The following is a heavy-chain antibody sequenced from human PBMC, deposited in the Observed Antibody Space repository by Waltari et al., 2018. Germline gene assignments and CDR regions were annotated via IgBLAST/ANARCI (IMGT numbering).Heavy chain of an antibody. CDR1: GGSISSSRYY. CDR2: IYYSGST. J-gene: IGHJ4*02. CDR3: ARGIKGPYGSGSDYFDY. Sequence: QLQLQESGPGLVKPSETLSLTCTVSGGSISSSRYYWGWIRQPPGKGLEWIGSIYYSGSTYYNPSLKSRVTISVDTSKNQFSLKLSSVTAADTAVYYCARGIKGPYGSGSDYFDYWGQGTLVTVSS. V-gene: IGHV4-39*01. D-gene: IGHD3-10*01.